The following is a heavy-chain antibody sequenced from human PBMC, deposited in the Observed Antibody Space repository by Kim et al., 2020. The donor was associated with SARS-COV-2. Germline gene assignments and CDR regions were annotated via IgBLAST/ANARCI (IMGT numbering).Heavy chain of an antibody. J-gene: IGHJ4*02. CDR1: GFTFSSYG. D-gene: IGHD3-10*01. CDR2: IWYDGSNK. CDR3: ARDRDITMVRGVPFDY. Sequence: GGSLRLSCAASGFTFSSYGMHWVRQAPGKGLEWVAVIWYDGSNKYYADSVKGRFTISRDNSKNTLYLQMNSLRAEDTAVYYCARDRDITMVRGVPFDYWGQGTLVTVSS. V-gene: IGHV3-33*01.